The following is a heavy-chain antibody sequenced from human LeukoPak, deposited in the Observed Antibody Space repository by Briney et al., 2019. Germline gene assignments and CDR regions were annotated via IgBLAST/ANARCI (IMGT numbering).Heavy chain of an antibody. CDR1: GFAFSTYA. CDR2: ISTSGRAT. D-gene: IGHD5/OR15-5a*01. V-gene: IGHV3-23*01. CDR3: AKARGSSVYEQFDY. J-gene: IGHJ4*02. Sequence: GGSLRLSCAASGFAFSTYAMTWVRQAPEKGLQWVSTISTSGRATYYADSVEGRFTISRDNSKNTLYLQMTSLRADNTAVYYCAKARGSSVYEQFDYWGQGTQVTASP.